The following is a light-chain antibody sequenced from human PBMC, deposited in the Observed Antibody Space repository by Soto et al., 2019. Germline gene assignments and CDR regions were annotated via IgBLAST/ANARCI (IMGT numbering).Light chain of an antibody. CDR3: QQYKDWPTT. CDR1: QTLDSM. Sequence: IVVTQSPAALSVSPGERATLSCWASQTLDSMVAWYQQKSGQAPRLLIYSASARATGVPARFSGYGSGTDFTLTISSLQSEDLGVYYCQQYKDWPTTFGQGTKVDIK. J-gene: IGKJ1*01. CDR2: SAS. V-gene: IGKV3-15*01.